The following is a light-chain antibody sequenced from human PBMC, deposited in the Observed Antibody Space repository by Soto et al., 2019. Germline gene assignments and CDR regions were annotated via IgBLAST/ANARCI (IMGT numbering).Light chain of an antibody. CDR2: DAS. J-gene: IGKJ1*01. V-gene: IGKV1-33*01. Sequence: DIQMTQSPSSLSASVGNRVTIVCQASQDIATYLNWYQQKPGKAPNLLIYDASNLETGVPSRFSGGGSGTHFTFTISNLQPEDIATYYCQQYDNLPPTWTFGQGTKVEIE. CDR3: QQYDNLPPTWT. CDR1: QDIATY.